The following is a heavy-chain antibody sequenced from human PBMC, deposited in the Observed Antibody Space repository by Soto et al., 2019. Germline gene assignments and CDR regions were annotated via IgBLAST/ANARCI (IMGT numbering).Heavy chain of an antibody. Sequence: QVQLVESGGGVVQPGRSLRLSCAASGFTFSTYVMHWVRQAPGKGLEWVAVIWFDGSNKYYANSVKGRFTISRDNSKKTLYLQMNSLRAEETAVYYCARARYVVDATRASSYFNYWGQGTLVTVSS. V-gene: IGHV3-33*01. CDR1: GFTFSTYV. CDR3: ARARYVVDATRASSYFNY. J-gene: IGHJ4*02. D-gene: IGHD2-15*01. CDR2: IWFDGSNK.